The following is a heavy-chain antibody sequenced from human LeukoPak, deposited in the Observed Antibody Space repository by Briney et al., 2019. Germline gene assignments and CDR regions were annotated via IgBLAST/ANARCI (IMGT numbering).Heavy chain of an antibody. CDR3: ARVAVAGPTGWFDS. CDR1: GFTFSSYA. CDR2: ISSTSAYI. D-gene: IGHD6-19*01. J-gene: IGHJ5*01. Sequence: GGSLRLSCAPSGFTFSSYAMNWVRQAPGKGLEWVSSISSTSAYIYYAESVKGRFSISRDNVDNVVHLQMSSLRNEDTAFYYCARVAVAGPTGWFDSWGQGTLVTVSS. V-gene: IGHV3-21*04.